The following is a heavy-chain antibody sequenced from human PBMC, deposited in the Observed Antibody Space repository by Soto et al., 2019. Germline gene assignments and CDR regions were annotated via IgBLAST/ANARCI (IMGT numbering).Heavy chain of an antibody. J-gene: IGHJ6*02. V-gene: IGHV1-3*01. CDR1: GYTFTSYG. Sequence: ASVKVSCKASGYTFTSYGMHWVRQAPGQRLEWMGWINAGNGNTKYSQKFQGRVTITRDTSASTAYMELSSLRSEDTAVYYRAISFILTGYFGMDVWGQGTTVTVS. D-gene: IGHD3-9*01. CDR3: AISFILTGYFGMDV. CDR2: INAGNGNT.